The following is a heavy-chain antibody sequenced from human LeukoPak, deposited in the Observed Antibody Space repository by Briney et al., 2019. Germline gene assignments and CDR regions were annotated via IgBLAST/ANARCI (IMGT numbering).Heavy chain of an antibody. CDR3: ARAQIVYCSGGSCYYPYYYYYGMDV. Sequence: GGSLRLSCAASGFTFSSYSMNWVRQAPGKGLEWVSSISSSSSYIYYADSVKGRFTISRDNAKNSLYLQMNSLRAEDTAVYYCARAQIVYCSGGSCYYPYYYYYGMDVWGQGTKVTVSS. D-gene: IGHD2-15*01. CDR1: GFTFSSYS. V-gene: IGHV3-21*01. J-gene: IGHJ6*02. CDR2: ISSSSSYI.